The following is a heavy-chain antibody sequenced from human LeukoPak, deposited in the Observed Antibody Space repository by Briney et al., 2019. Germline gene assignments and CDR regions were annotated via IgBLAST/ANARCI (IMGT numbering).Heavy chain of an antibody. D-gene: IGHD3-10*01. V-gene: IGHV4-34*01. CDR2: INHSGST. CDR3: ARHHPKIWFGFLDY. Sequence: PSETLSLTCAVYGGSFSGYYWSWIRQTPGNGLEWIGEINHSGSTNYNPSLKSRVTISVDTSKNQFSLKLSSVTAADTAVYYCARHHPKIWFGFLDYWGQGTLVTVSS. J-gene: IGHJ4*02. CDR1: GGSFSGYY.